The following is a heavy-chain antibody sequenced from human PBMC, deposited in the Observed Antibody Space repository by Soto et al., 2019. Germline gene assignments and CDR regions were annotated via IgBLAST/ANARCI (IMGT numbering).Heavy chain of an antibody. J-gene: IGHJ4*02. CDR3: AKGAVTSSGWYIYD. CDR1: GFTFSSYA. Sequence: EVQLLESGGGLVQPGGSLRLSCAASGFTFSSYAMSWVRQAPGKGLEWVSAISGSGGSTYYADCVKGRSTISRDNAKNKLYLQMSSLRAEDTAVYYCAKGAVTSSGWYIYDWGQGTLDAVSA. CDR2: ISGSGGST. V-gene: IGHV3-23*01. D-gene: IGHD6-19*01.